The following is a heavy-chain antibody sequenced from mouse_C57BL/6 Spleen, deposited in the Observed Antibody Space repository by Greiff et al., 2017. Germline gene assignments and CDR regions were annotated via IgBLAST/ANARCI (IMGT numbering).Heavy chain of an antibody. Sequence: QVQLKQSGAELVRPGASVKLSCKASGYTFTDYYINWVKQRPGQGLAWIARIYPGSGNTYYNEKFKGKATLTAEKSSSTAYMQLSSLTSEDSAVYFCARSGQPPWFAYWGQGTLVTVSA. D-gene: IGHD3-1*01. CDR2: IYPGSGNT. CDR3: ARSGQPPWFAY. CDR1: GYTFTDYY. V-gene: IGHV1-76*01. J-gene: IGHJ3*01.